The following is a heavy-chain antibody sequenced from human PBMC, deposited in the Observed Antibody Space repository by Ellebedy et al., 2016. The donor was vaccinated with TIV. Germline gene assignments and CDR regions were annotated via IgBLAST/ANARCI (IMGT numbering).Heavy chain of an antibody. CDR2: IKQDGSEK. CDR1: GFTFSNYW. J-gene: IGHJ4*02. D-gene: IGHD2-15*01. V-gene: IGHV3-7*03. CDR3: ARAKGCSGGGCYLFDQ. Sequence: PGGSLRLSCAASGFTFSNYWMSWVRQAPGKGLEWVANIKQDGSEKYYVDSVKGRFTFSREKTKNSLYLQMNSLRVEDTAVYYCARAKGCSGGGCYLFDQWGQGTLVTVSS.